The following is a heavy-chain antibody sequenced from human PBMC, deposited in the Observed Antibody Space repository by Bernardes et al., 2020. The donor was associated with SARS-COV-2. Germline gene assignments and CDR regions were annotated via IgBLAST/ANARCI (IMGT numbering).Heavy chain of an antibody. CDR2: ISSSSSTI. V-gene: IGHV3-48*02. J-gene: IGHJ6*02. D-gene: IGHD2-2*01. Sequence: GGSLRLSCAASGFTFSSYSMNWVRQAPGKGLEWVSYISSSSSTIYYADSVKGRFTISRDNAKNSLYLQMNSLRDEDTAVYYCAREADDQLLPTYGMDVWGQGTTVTVSS. CDR1: GFTFSSYS. CDR3: AREADDQLLPTYGMDV.